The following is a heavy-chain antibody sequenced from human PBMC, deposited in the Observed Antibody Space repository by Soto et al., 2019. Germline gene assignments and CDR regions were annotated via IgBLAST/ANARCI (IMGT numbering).Heavy chain of an antibody. J-gene: IGHJ6*02. CDR1: GYTFTSYG. D-gene: IGHD2-15*01. CDR3: ARVGSCRGGSCSNRDYGMGG. CDR2: ISAYNGNT. V-gene: IGHV1-18*01. Sequence: GASVKVSCKASGYTFTSYGISWVRQAPGQGLEMMGWISAYNGNTNYAQKLQGRVTMTTDTSTSTAYMELRSLRSDDTAGYYCARVGSCRGGSCSNRDYGMGGWGQGTKVTVSS.